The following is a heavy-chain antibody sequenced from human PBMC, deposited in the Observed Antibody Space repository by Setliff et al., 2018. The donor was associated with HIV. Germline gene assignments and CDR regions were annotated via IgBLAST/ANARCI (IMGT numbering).Heavy chain of an antibody. V-gene: IGHV4-31*03. CDR3: ARDRHYGPNVLFDY. D-gene: IGHD3-16*01. CDR2: IYNSGST. CDR1: GGSFSSGGYY. J-gene: IGHJ4*01. Sequence: SETLSLTCTVSGGSFSSGGYYWTWIRQHPGEGLEWIGHIYNSGSTYYNPSLKSRVTISVDTSKNQFSLKLTSVTAADTALYFCARDRHYGPNVLFDYWGHGTLVTVSS.